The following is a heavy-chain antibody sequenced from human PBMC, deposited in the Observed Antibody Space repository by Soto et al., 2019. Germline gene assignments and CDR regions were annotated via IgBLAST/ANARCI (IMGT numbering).Heavy chain of an antibody. V-gene: IGHV4-39*01. D-gene: IGHD5-18*01. CDR3: ARIRGYSYGDVDY. CDR2: IYHRGST. J-gene: IGHJ4*02. CDR1: GGSISSNNYY. Sequence: SETLSLTCTVSGGSISSNNYYWGWIRQPPGKGLEWIASIYHRGSTYYNPSLKSRVTVSVDTSKNQLSLKLSSVTAADTAVYYCARIRGYSYGDVDYWGQGALVTVSS.